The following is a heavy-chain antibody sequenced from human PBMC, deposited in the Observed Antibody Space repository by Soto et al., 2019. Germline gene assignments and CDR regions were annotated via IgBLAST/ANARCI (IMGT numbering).Heavy chain of an antibody. V-gene: IGHV4-34*01. CDR3: ARWLVVSRSEYNWFDP. J-gene: IGHJ5*02. CDR2: INHSGST. CDR1: GGSISSGGYY. D-gene: IGHD3-22*01. Sequence: PSETLSLTCAVSGGSISSGGYYWSWIRQPPGKGLEWIGEINHSGSTNYNPSLKSRVTISVDTSKNQFSLKLSSVTAADTAVYYCARWLVVSRSEYNWFDPWGQGTLVTVSS.